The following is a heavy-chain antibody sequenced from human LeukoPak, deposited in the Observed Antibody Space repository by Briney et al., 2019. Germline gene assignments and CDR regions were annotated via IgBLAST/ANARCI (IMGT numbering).Heavy chain of an antibody. CDR1: GGSISSSNW. CDR3: ARGQYYGSGRFDY. J-gene: IGHJ4*02. Sequence: SETLSLTCAVSGGSISSSNWWSWVRQPPGKGLEWIGEIYHSGSTNYNPSLKSRVTISVDKSKNQFALKLRSVTAADTAVYYCARGQYYGSGRFDYWGQGTLVTVSS. CDR2: IYHSGST. V-gene: IGHV4-4*02. D-gene: IGHD3-10*01.